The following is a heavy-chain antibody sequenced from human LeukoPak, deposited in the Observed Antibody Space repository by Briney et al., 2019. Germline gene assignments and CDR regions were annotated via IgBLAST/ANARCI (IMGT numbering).Heavy chain of an antibody. CDR2: IYYSGST. CDR3: ARESYDILTGYPDAFDI. J-gene: IGHJ3*02. Sequence: SETLSLTCTVSGGSISSGGYYWSWIRQHPGKGLEWIGYIYYSGSTYYNPSLKSRVTISVDTSKNQFSLKLSSVTAAATAVYYCARESYDILTGYPDAFDIWGQGTMVTVSS. CDR1: GGSISSGGYY. D-gene: IGHD3-9*01. V-gene: IGHV4-31*03.